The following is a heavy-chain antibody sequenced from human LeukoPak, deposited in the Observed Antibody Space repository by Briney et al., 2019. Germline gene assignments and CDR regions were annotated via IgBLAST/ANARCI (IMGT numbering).Heavy chain of an antibody. J-gene: IGHJ6*02. CDR3: ARSGYSYGLLYYYYGMDV. Sequence: SETLSLTCTVSGVSISSYYWSWIRQPPGKGLEWIGYIYYSGSTNYNPSLKSRVTISVDTSKNQFSLKLSSVTAADTAVYYCARSGYSYGLLYYYYGMDVWGQGTTVTVSS. D-gene: IGHD5-18*01. V-gene: IGHV4-59*01. CDR1: GVSISSYY. CDR2: IYYSGST.